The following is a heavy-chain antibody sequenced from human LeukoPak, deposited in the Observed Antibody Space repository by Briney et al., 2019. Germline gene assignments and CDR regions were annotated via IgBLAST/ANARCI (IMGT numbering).Heavy chain of an antibody. Sequence: GASVKVSCKASGYTFTTYGISWVRQAPGQGLEWMGWISAYNGNTNYAQKFQGRVTMTTDTSTSTAYMELRSLRSDDTAVYYCARGDSGVTPLFGWFDPWGQGTLVTVSS. J-gene: IGHJ5*02. CDR3: ARGDSGVTPLFGWFDP. D-gene: IGHD4-23*01. CDR2: ISAYNGNT. CDR1: GYTFTTYG. V-gene: IGHV1-18*01.